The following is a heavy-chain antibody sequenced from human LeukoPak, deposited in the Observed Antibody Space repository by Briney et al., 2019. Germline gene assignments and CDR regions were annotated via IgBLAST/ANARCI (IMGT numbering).Heavy chain of an antibody. Sequence: SETLSLTCTVSGGSINSYYWSWIRQPPGKGLEWIGYIYYSGSTNYNPSLKSRVTISVDTSKNQFSLKLSSVTAADTAVYYCAKETSQKGAHYMDVWGKGTTVTISS. CDR3: AKETSQKGAHYMDV. CDR1: GGSINSYY. CDR2: IYYSGST. V-gene: IGHV4-59*01. J-gene: IGHJ6*03. D-gene: IGHD3-16*01.